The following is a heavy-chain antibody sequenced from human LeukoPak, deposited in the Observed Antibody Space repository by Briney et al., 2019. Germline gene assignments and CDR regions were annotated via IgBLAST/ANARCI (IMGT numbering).Heavy chain of an antibody. CDR2: IKSQADGGTA. CDR1: GFTFSNAW. CDR3: TTDTDGYSYGLDY. Sequence: GGSLRLSCAASGFTFSNAWMNWVRQTPGKGLEWVGRIKSQADGGTADYAAPVKGRFTISRDESKNTLYLQMNSLRTEDTAVYHCTTDTDGYSYGLDYWGQGTLVTVSS. V-gene: IGHV3-15*01. D-gene: IGHD5-18*01. J-gene: IGHJ4*02.